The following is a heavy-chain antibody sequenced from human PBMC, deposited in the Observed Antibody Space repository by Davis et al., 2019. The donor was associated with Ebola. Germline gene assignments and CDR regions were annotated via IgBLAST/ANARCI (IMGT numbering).Heavy chain of an antibody. V-gene: IGHV3-48*02. Sequence: GESLKIPCAASGFTFSGYSMNWVRQAPGKGLEWVSYISDSSSTIYYADSVKGRFTISRDNAKNSLYLQMNSLRDEDTAVYYCATEPVWGQGTMVTVSS. CDR1: GFTFSGYS. J-gene: IGHJ3*01. CDR3: ATEPV. D-gene: IGHD1-14*01. CDR2: ISDSSSTI.